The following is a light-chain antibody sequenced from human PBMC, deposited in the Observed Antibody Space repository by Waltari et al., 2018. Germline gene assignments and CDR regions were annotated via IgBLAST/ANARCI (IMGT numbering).Light chain of an antibody. Sequence: QSALTQPPSASGSPGQSVAISCTGTSSDVGGHNYVSWYQQHPGKVPKLIIYEVSKRPSGVPDRFSGSKSGNTASLTVSGLQAEDEADYYCSSSAGTNNVFGTGTKVTVL. J-gene: IGLJ1*01. CDR2: EVS. CDR1: SSDVGGHNY. V-gene: IGLV2-8*01. CDR3: SSSAGTNNV.